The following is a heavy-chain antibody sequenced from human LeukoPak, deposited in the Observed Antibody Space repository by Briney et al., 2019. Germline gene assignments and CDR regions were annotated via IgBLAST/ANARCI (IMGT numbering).Heavy chain of an antibody. Sequence: ASVKVSCKVSGYTLTELSMHWVRQAPGKGLEWMGGFDPEDGETIYAQKFQGRVTMTEDTSTDTAYMELRSLRSEDTGVYYCATSAPGLWFGELLPVWWFDPWGQGTLVTVSS. CDR2: FDPEDGET. V-gene: IGHV1-24*01. CDR3: ATSAPGLWFGELLPVWWFDP. CDR1: GYTLTELS. J-gene: IGHJ5*02. D-gene: IGHD3-10*01.